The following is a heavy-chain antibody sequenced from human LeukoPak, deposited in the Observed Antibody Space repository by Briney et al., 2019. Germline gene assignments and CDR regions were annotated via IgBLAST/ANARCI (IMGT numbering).Heavy chain of an antibody. V-gene: IGHV1-46*01. Sequence: ASVKVSCKTSGYTFTSYYMHWVRQAPGQGLEWMGIINPSGGSTSYAQKFQGRVTMTRDTSTSTVYMELSSLRSEDTAVYYCARDHYGLYYFDYWGQGTLVTVSS. D-gene: IGHD3-10*01. CDR3: ARDHYGLYYFDY. CDR2: INPSGGST. J-gene: IGHJ4*02. CDR1: GYTFTSYY.